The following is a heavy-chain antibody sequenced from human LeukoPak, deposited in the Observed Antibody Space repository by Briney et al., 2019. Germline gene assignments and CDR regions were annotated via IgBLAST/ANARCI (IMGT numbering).Heavy chain of an antibody. CDR3: ARDGYRNELDH. CDR1: GYSFIAYY. V-gene: IGHV1-2*02. Sequence: ASVKVSCKTSGYSFIAYYIHGVRQAPGQGLEWMGWINPKTGDTRYAQKLRGRVTMTRDTSVSTVYMDLSGLRSDDTAVYFCARDGYRNELDHWGRGTRVTVSS. D-gene: IGHD5-24*01. J-gene: IGHJ4*02. CDR2: INPKTGDT.